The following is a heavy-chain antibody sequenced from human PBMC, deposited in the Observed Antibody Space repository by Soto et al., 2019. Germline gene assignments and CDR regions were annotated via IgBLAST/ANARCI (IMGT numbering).Heavy chain of an antibody. CDR1: GFTFSAHA. CDR3: ARDLTTHDY. CDR2: LGTIGA. V-gene: IGHV3-23*01. Sequence: VPLLESGGGLVQPGGSLRLSCVGSGFTFSAHAITWVRQAPGKGLEWVSTLGTIGAFYADSVKGRFTISRDNSKNTVNLQMNSLRGEDTAIYYCARDLTTHDYWGQGTVVTVSS. J-gene: IGHJ4*02.